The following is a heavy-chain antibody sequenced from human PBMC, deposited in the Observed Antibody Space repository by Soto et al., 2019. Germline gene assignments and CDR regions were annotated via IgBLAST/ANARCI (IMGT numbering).Heavy chain of an antibody. Sequence: ASETLSHTCSVSGGSIISSSYYWGWIRQPPGKGLEWIGSIYYSGSTYYNPSLKSRVTISVDTSKNQFSLKLSSVTAADTAVYYCARGRGSSSALYYYYGMDVWGQGTTVTVFS. V-gene: IGHV4-39*01. J-gene: IGHJ6*02. CDR2: IYYSGST. CDR1: GGSIISSSYY. D-gene: IGHD6-6*01. CDR3: ARGRGSSSALYYYYGMDV.